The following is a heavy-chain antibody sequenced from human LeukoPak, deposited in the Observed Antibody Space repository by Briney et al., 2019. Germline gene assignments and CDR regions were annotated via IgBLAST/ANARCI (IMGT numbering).Heavy chain of an antibody. D-gene: IGHD3/OR15-3a*01. CDR1: GGSISSALYH. J-gene: IGHJ5*02. CDR2: VYYTGST. CDR3: ARQEIGLRSFDP. V-gene: IGHV4-39*01. Sequence: PSETLSLTCTVSGGSISSALYHWGWIRQPPGKNLEWLGSVYYTGSTHNNPSLKSRVTISVDTSKNQFSLNLSSVTAADTAVYYCARQEIGLRSFDPWGQGTLVTVSS.